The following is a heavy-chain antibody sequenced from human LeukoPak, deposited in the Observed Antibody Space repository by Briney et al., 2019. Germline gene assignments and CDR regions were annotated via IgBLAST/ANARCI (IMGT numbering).Heavy chain of an antibody. Sequence: ASVKVSCKASGYTFTGYYMHWVRQAPGQGLEWMGWINPNSGGTNYAQKFQGRVTMTRDTSISTAYMELSRLRSDDTAVYYCARRLYDFWSGYSRADAFDIWGQGTMVTVSS. D-gene: IGHD3-3*01. CDR2: INPNSGGT. J-gene: IGHJ3*02. CDR3: ARRLYDFWSGYSRADAFDI. CDR1: GYTFTGYY. V-gene: IGHV1-2*02.